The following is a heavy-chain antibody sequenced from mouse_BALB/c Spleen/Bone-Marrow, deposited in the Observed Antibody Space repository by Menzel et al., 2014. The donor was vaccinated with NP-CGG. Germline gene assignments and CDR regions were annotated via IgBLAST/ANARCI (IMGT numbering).Heavy chain of an antibody. CDR2: MWRGGST. V-gene: IGHV2-5-1*01. CDR1: GFSLISYG. D-gene: IGHD2-3*01. CDR3: AIDGYYAMDY. Sequence: VQLQQSGPSLVQPSQSLSIPCTVSGFSLISYGLHWVRQSPGKGLEWLGVMWRGGSTDYNAAFMSRLSITKDNSKSQVFFKMNSLQADDTAIYYCAIDGYYAMDYWGQGTSVTVSS. J-gene: IGHJ4*01.